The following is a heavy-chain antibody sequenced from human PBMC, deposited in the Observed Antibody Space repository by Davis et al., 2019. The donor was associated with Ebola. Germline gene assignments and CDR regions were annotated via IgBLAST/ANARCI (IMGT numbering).Heavy chain of an antibody. CDR1: GGSIGSSSYY. V-gene: IGHV4-31*03. D-gene: IGHD3-22*01. Sequence: SETLSLTCTVSGGSIGSSSYYWSWIRQHPGKGLEWIGYIYYSGSTYYNPSLKSRVTISVDTSKNQFSLKLSSVTAADTAVYYCARDDPRIVVAPFDYWGQGTLVTVSS. J-gene: IGHJ4*02. CDR3: ARDDPRIVVAPFDY. CDR2: IYYSGST.